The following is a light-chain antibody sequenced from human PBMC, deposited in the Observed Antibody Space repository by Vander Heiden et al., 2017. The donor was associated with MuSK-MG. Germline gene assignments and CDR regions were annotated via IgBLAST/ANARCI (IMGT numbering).Light chain of an antibody. CDR1: ESISGS. Sequence: EVVLTQSPGTLSLSPGERATLSCRASESISGSLAWYQQKPGQAPRLLIYDASNRDADIPSRFSGSGYGADYTLTISSREPEDFAVYYCQQPGNWPPITFGGGTKVEIK. CDR2: DAS. CDR3: QQPGNWPPIT. V-gene: IGKV3-11*01. J-gene: IGKJ4*01.